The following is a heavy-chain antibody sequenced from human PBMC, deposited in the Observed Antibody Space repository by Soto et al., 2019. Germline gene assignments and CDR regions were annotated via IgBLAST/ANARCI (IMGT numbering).Heavy chain of an antibody. Sequence: ASVKVSCKASGYTFTSYGISWVRQAPGQGLEWMGWISPNNGITNYAQKFQGRVTITADKSTSTAYMELSSLRSEDTAVYYCATYDSSDYYFYYWGQGTLVTVSS. CDR2: ISPNNGIT. J-gene: IGHJ4*02. CDR1: GYTFTSYG. D-gene: IGHD3-22*01. V-gene: IGHV1-18*01. CDR3: ATYDSSDYYFYY.